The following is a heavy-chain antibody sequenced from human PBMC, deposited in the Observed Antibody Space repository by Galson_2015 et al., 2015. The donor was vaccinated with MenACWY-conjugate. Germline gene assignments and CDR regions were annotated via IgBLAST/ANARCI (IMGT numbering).Heavy chain of an antibody. CDR1: GYTFTSYG. D-gene: IGHD3-22*01. V-gene: IGHV1-18*04. CDR2: ISAYNGNT. CDR3: ASQDYDSSGDDAFDI. J-gene: IGHJ3*02. Sequence: SVKVSCKASGYTFTSYGISWVRQAPGQGLEWMGWISAYNGNTNYAQKLQGRVTMTTDTSTSTAYMELRSLRSDDTAVYYCASQDYDSSGDDAFDIWGQGTIVTVSS.